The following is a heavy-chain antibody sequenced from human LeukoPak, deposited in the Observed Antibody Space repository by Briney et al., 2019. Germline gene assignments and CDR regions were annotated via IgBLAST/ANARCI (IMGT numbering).Heavy chain of an antibody. CDR3: AKDGAYCGGDCYEYFQH. CDR1: GFTFDDYA. Sequence: GGSLRLSCAASGFTFDDYAMHWVRQAPGKGLEWVSLISGGGGSTYYADSVKGRFTISRDNSKNSLYLQMNSLRTEDTALYYCAKDGAYCGGDCYEYFQHWGQGTLVTVSS. J-gene: IGHJ1*01. V-gene: IGHV3-43*02. D-gene: IGHD2-21*02. CDR2: ISGGGGST.